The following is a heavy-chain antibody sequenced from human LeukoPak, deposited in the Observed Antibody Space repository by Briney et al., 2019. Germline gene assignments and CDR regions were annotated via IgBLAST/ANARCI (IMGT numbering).Heavy chain of an antibody. CDR1: GFTFSNYA. V-gene: IGHV3-23*01. Sequence: SGGSLRLSCAASGFTFSNYAMSWVRQAPGKGLESVSYMSRSGDIIYYADSVKGRFTISRDNAKNSLYLQMNSLRAEDTAVYYCARDVYYGSGSTRLDYWGQGTLVTVSS. CDR2: MSRSGDII. CDR3: ARDVYYGSGSTRLDY. J-gene: IGHJ4*02. D-gene: IGHD3-10*01.